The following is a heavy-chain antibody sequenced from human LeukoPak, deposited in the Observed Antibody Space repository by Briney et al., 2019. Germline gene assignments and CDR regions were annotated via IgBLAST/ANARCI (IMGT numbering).Heavy chain of an antibody. Sequence: GASVKVSCKASGYSFTKYAMNWVRQAPGHGLEWMGWINTKTGNPTYAQGFTGRFVFSLDTSVSTAFLQISSLKTEDTAVYYCARISGDFGHLGGPWGQGTLVTVSS. CDR1: GYSFTKYA. CDR3: ARISGDFGHLGGP. D-gene: IGHD1-26*01. V-gene: IGHV7-4-1*02. CDR2: INTKTGNP. J-gene: IGHJ5*02.